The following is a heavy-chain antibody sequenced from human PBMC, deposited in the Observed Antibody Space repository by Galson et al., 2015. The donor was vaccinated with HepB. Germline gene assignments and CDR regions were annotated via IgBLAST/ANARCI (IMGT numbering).Heavy chain of an antibody. J-gene: IGHJ4*02. CDR3: AGGAPDY. D-gene: IGHD3-10*01. V-gene: IGHV3-21*01. CDR2: ISSSSSDI. Sequence: SLRLSCAASGLTFSSYSMNWVRQAPGKGLEWVSGISSSSSDIYYADSVKGRFTISRDNAKNSLFLQMNGLRVEDTAVYYCAGGAPDYWGQGTLVTVSS. CDR1: GLTFSSYS.